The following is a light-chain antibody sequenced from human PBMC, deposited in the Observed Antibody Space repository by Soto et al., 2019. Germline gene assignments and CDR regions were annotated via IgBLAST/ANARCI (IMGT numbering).Light chain of an antibody. CDR2: DNH. V-gene: IGLV1-51*01. CDR1: SSNIGGNY. J-gene: IGLJ2*01. CDR3: GTWDINLDAVV. Sequence: QSVLAQPPSVSAAPGQTVTISCSGSSSNIGGNYVSWYQVVPRTAPKLLIYDNHQRHSGVPDRFSGSKSGTSATLGIADLHTGDEAHYYCGTWDINLDAVVFGGGTKVTVL.